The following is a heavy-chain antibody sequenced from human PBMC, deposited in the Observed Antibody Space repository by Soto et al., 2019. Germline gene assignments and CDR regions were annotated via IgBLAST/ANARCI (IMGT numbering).Heavy chain of an antibody. D-gene: IGHD3-22*01. J-gene: IGHJ4*02. V-gene: IGHV4-61*01. CDR2: IYYSGST. CDR3: ARDLNPYDSSGYYDY. CDR1: GGYIISSSYY. Sequence: SETLSLTCTVSGGYIISSSYYWGWIRQPPGKGLEWIGYIYYSGSTNYNPSLKSRVTISVDTSKNQFSLKLSSVTAADTAVYYCARDLNPYDSSGYYDYWGQGTLVTVSS.